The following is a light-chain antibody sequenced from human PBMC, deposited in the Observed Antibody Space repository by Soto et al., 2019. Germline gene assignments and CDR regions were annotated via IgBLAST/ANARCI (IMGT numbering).Light chain of an antibody. CDR3: TSYAGGNNV. V-gene: IGLV2-8*01. CDR2: EVN. J-gene: IGLJ1*01. Sequence: QSVLTQPPSASGSPGQSVTISCTGTSSDVGGYNYVSRYQQYPGKVPKLMVYEVNKRPSRVPDRFSGSKSGNTASLTVSGLQAEDEADYYCTSYAGGNNVFGTGTKLTVL. CDR1: SSDVGGYNY.